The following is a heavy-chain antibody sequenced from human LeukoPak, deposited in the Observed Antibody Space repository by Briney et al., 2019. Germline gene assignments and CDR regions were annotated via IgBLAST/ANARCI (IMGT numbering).Heavy chain of an antibody. CDR3: ARSLRFLAWLPNFEY. V-gene: IGHV1-69*13. Sequence: SVKVSCNAAVGTVSSYAISWVGQAPGLELGWMGGIIHIFGTANYEQKFQRRVKITADESTSTAYMELSSLRSEDTAVCCCARSLRFLAWLPNFEYWGEGTLVAVSS. CDR2: IIHIFGTA. CDR1: VGTVSSYA. D-gene: IGHD3-3*01. J-gene: IGHJ4*02.